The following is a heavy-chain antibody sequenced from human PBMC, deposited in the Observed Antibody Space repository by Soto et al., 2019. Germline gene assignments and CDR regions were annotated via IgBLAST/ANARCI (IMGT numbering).Heavy chain of an antibody. V-gene: IGHV1-69*12. J-gene: IGHJ2*01. D-gene: IGHD2-15*01. CDR3: ARVVTVVKSFHYWYFDL. CDR2: IIPIFGTT. CDR1: GGTFSSYA. Sequence: QVQLVQSGAEVKKPGSSVKVSCKASGGTFSSYAISWVRQAPGQGLEWMGGIIPIFGTTNYAQKFQGRVTITADXSXSXXYMELSSLRSGATAVYYCARVVTVVKSFHYWYFDLWGRGTLVTVSS.